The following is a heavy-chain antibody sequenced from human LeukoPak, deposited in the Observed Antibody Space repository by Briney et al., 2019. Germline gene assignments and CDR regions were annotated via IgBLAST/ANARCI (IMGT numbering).Heavy chain of an antibody. CDR1: GGSISSGGYY. J-gene: IGHJ4*02. CDR3: ARDLRYCTNGVCSTGYFDY. Sequence: SETLSLTCTVSGGSISSGGYYWSWIRQHPGKGLEWIGYIYYSGSTYYNPSLKSRVTISVDTSKNQFSLKLSSVTAADTAVYYCARDLRYCTNGVCSTGYFDYWGQGILVTVSS. D-gene: IGHD2-8*01. CDR2: IYYSGST. V-gene: IGHV4-31*03.